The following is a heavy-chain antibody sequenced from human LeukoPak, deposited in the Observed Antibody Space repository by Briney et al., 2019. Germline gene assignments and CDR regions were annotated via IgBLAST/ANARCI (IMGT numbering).Heavy chain of an antibody. Sequence: SETLSLTCTVSGGSISSYYWSWIRQPAGKGLEWIGRFYISGSTNYNPSLKSRVTMSVDTSKNQFSLRLNSVTAADTAVYYCARDFLLQSEGLFDYWGQGTLVTVSS. CDR1: GGSISSYY. J-gene: IGHJ4*02. V-gene: IGHV4-4*07. CDR3: ARDFLLQSEGLFDY. D-gene: IGHD4-11*01. CDR2: FYISGST.